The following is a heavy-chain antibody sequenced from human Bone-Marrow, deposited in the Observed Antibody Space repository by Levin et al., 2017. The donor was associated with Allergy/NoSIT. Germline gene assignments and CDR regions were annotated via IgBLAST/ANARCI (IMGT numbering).Heavy chain of an antibody. CDR1: GFTFSSYG. CDR3: AKDGVLGYCSSTSCRLDAFDI. J-gene: IGHJ3*02. V-gene: IGHV3-30*18. D-gene: IGHD2-2*01. CDR2: ISYDGSNK. Sequence: GGSLRLSCAASGFTFSSYGMHWVRQAPGKGLEWVAVISYDGSNKYYADSVKGRFTISRDNSKNTLYLQMNSLRAEDTAVYYCAKDGVLGYCSSTSCRLDAFDIWGQGTMVTVSS.